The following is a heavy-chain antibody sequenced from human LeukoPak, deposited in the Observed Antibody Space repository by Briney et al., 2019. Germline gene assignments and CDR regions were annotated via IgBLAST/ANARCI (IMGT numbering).Heavy chain of an antibody. V-gene: IGHV3-33*01. CDR3: AGTGIVPGYY. J-gene: IGHJ4*02. D-gene: IGHD1-26*01. CDR2: IWYDGSNK. Sequence: SGGSLRLSCAASGFTFSSYGMHWVRQALGKGLEWVAVIWYDGSNKYYADSVKGRFTISRDNSKNTLYLQMNSLRAEDTAVYYCAGTGIVPGYYWGQGTLVTVSS. CDR1: GFTFSSYG.